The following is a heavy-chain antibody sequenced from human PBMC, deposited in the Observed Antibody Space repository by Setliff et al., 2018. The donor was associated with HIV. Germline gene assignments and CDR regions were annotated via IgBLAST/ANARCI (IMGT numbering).Heavy chain of an antibody. CDR1: GGSISAESYS. CDR3: ARDVMEWFGNYFDN. V-gene: IGHV4-31*03. Sequence: SETLSLTCTISGGSISAESYSWAWIRQPPGKGLEYIGHIHYSGNTYYNPSLKSRISISVDTSKNQFSLKLTSVTAADTAVYYCARDVMEWFGNYFDNWGQGALVTVSS. D-gene: IGHD3-3*01. CDR2: IHYSGNT. J-gene: IGHJ4*02.